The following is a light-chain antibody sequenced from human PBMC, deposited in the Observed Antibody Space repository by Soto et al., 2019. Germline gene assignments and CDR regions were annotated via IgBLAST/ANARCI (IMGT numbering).Light chain of an antibody. J-gene: IGKJ2*01. CDR1: QSVRNSY. CDR2: GAS. Sequence: EIVLTQSPGTLSLSPRERATLSCRASQSVRNSYLAWYQQKPGQAPRLLIYGASGRATGIPDRFSGSGSGTDFTLTISRLEPEDFAVYYCQQYGSSPYIFGQGTKLEI. V-gene: IGKV3-20*01. CDR3: QQYGSSPYI.